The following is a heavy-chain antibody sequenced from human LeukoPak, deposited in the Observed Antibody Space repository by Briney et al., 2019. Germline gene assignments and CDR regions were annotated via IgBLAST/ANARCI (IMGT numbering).Heavy chain of an antibody. CDR2: IYYSGST. CDR3: ASVDYYDSSGYQGYCFDY. V-gene: IGHV4-39*01. CDR1: GGSISSSSYY. J-gene: IGHJ4*02. Sequence: PSETLSLTCTVSGGSISSSSYYWGWIRQPPGKGLEWIGSIYYSGSTYYNPSLKSRVTISVDTSKNQFSLKLSSVTAADTAVYYCASVDYYDSSGYQGYCFDYWGQGTLVTVSS. D-gene: IGHD3-22*01.